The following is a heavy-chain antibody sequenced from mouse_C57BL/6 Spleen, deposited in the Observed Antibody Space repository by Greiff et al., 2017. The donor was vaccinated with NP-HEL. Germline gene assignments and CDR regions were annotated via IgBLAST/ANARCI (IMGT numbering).Heavy chain of an antibody. CDR3: ASPIYYDYDEYAMDY. Sequence: VQLQQSGAELAKPGASVKLSCKASGYTFTSYCMHCVTQRPGQGLEWLGSINPSSGYTKSNQKFNDTATLTADKSSSKAYMQLSSLTYEDSAVYYCASPIYYDYDEYAMDYWGQGTSVTVSS. J-gene: IGHJ4*01. V-gene: IGHV1-7*01. CDR2: INPSSGYT. CDR1: GYTFTSYC. D-gene: IGHD2-4*01.